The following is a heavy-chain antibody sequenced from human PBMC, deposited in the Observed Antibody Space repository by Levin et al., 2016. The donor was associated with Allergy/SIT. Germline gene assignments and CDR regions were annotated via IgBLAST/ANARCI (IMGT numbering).Heavy chain of an antibody. Sequence: SETLSLTCTVSGDSISRYYWSWIRQPPGKGLEWIGYIYYSGSTNYNPSLESRVTISVDTSKNQFSLKLSSVTAADTAVYYCARIPFSGWSYYFDHWGQGTLVTVSS. D-gene: IGHD6-19*01. CDR3: ARIPFSGWSYYFDH. CDR2: IYYSGST. CDR1: GDSISRYY. V-gene: IGHV4-59*01. J-gene: IGHJ4*02.